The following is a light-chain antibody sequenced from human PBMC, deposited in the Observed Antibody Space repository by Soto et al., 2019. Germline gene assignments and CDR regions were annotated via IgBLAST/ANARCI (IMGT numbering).Light chain of an antibody. V-gene: IGLV1-47*01. CDR2: RNN. CDR1: GSNIGSNF. J-gene: IGLJ2*01. CDR3: ATWDDTLIGVV. Sequence: QSVLTQPPSASGTPRRRVSISCSGSGSNIGSNFVYWYQQLPGTAPKLLMYRNNQRPSGVPDRFSGSKSGTSASLAISGLRSEDEGDYYCATWDDTLIGVVFGGGTKVTVL.